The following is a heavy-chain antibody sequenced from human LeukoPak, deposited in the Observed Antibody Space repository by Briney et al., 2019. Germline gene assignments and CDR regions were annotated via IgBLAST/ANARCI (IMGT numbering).Heavy chain of an antibody. CDR2: ISGSGGST. J-gene: IGHJ4*02. V-gene: IGHV3-23*01. D-gene: IGHD3-22*01. CDR1: GFTFSSYA. Sequence: GGSLRPSCAASGFTFSSYAMSWVRQAPGKGLEWVSAISGSGGSTYYADSVKGRFTISRDNSKNTLYLQMNSLRAEDTAVYYCATDYYDSSWYYFDYWGQGTLVTVSS. CDR3: ATDYYDSSWYYFDY.